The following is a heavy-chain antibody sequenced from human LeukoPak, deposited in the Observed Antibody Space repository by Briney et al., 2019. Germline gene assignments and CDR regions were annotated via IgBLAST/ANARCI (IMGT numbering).Heavy chain of an antibody. CDR2: ISGYNGNT. Sequence: ASVKVSCKASGYTFTNYGISWVRQPPGQGLGWMGWISGYNGNTNYAQKSRGRVTMTTDTSTNAAHMELRSLRSDDTAVYYCARDCGYQCLFDYWGQGTLVTVSS. V-gene: IGHV1-18*01. CDR1: GYTFTNYG. J-gene: IGHJ4*02. CDR3: ARDCGYQCLFDY. D-gene: IGHD5-12*01.